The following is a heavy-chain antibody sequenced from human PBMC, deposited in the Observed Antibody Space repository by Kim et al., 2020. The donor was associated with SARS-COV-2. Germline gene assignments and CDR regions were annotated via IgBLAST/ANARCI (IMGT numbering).Heavy chain of an antibody. D-gene: IGHD2-2*01. CDR1: GGSVSSSTYY. Sequence: SETLSLTCTVSGGSVSSSTYYWGWNRQPPGKGLEWIGSIDYSGSTYYNPSLKSRVTISVDTSKNQFSLKLTSVTAADTAVYYCAKYCSSLSCQPFDYWGQGILVTVSS. CDR3: AKYCSSLSCQPFDY. J-gene: IGHJ4*02. V-gene: IGHV4-39*01. CDR2: IDYSGST.